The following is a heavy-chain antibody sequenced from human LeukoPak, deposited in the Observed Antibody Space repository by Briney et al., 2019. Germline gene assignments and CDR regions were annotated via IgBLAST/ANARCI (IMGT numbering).Heavy chain of an antibody. Sequence: SVKVSCKASGGTFSSYAITWVRQAPGQGLEWMGGIIPIFGTANYAQKFQGRVTITADKSTSTAYMELSSLRSEDTAVYYCARGYSGYATQYNWFDPWGRGTLVTVSS. CDR3: ARGYSGYATQYNWFDP. J-gene: IGHJ5*02. CDR1: GGTFSSYA. CDR2: IIPIFGTA. D-gene: IGHD5-12*01. V-gene: IGHV1-69*06.